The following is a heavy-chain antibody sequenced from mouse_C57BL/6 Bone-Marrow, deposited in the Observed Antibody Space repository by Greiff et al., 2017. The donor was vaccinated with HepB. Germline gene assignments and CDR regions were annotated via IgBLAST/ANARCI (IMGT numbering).Heavy chain of an antibody. CDR3: ARSNPIAY. J-gene: IGHJ3*01. V-gene: IGHV5-17*01. CDR2: ISSGSSTI. CDR1: GFTFSDYG. Sequence: EVKVVESGGGLVKPGGSLKLSCAASGFTFSDYGMHWVRQAPEKGLEWVAYISSGSSTIYYADTVKGRFTISRDNAKNTLFLQMTSLRSEDTAMYYCARSNPIAYWGQGTLVTVSA.